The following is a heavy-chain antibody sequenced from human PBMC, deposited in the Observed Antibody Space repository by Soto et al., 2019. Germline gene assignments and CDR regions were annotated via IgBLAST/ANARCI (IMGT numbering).Heavy chain of an antibody. Sequence: PGESLKISCKGSGYSFTSYWISWVRQMPGKGLEWMGRIDPSDSYTNYSPSFQGHVTISADKSISTAYLQWSSLKASDTAMYYCAHDSSGHLPFDFWGQGSLVTVSS. J-gene: IGHJ3*01. CDR3: AHDSSGHLPFDF. CDR2: IDPSDSYT. CDR1: GYSFTSYW. D-gene: IGHD3-22*01. V-gene: IGHV5-10-1*01.